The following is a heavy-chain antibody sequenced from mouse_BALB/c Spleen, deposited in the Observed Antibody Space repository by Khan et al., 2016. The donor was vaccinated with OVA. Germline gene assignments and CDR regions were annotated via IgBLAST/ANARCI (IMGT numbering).Heavy chain of an antibody. V-gene: IGHV5-6*01. CDR3: ARHRFTSPAAWFAY. CDR2: ISNGGSYT. Sequence: EVQVVESGGDLVKPGGSLKLSCEASGFTFSSYGMSWVRQTPDKRLEWVATISNGGSYTYYPDSVTGRLTISRDNAKNTPYLQMSSLKSEDTAMYYCARHRFTSPAAWFAYWGQGTLVTVSA. D-gene: IGHD1-1*01. J-gene: IGHJ3*01. CDR1: GFTFSSYG.